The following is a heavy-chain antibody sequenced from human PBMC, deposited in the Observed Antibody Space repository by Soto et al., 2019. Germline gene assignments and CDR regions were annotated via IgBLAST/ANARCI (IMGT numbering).Heavy chain of an antibody. CDR3: ARGGGSYYDDAFDI. D-gene: IGHD1-26*01. CDR2: IYYSGST. Sequence: SETLSLTCTVSGGSISSYYWSWIRQPPGKGLEWIGYIYYSGSTNYNPSLKSRVTISVDTSKNQFSLKLSSVTAADTAVYYCARGGGSYYDDAFDIWGQGTMVTVSS. CDR1: GGSISSYY. J-gene: IGHJ3*02. V-gene: IGHV4-59*01.